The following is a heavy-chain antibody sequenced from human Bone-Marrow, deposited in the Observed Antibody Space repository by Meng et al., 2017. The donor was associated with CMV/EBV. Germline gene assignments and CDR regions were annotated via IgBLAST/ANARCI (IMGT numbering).Heavy chain of an antibody. J-gene: IGHJ4*02. CDR3: ARDLRFLEWVCQGHALDH. V-gene: IGHV1-18*01. CDR1: GYTFTNYG. Sequence: ASVKVSCQASGYTFTNYGFSWVRQAPGQGLEYMGWISAYNGDTKYAQKFQGRVTMTTDTSTSTVYMELRSLRSDDTAIYYCARDLRFLEWVCQGHALDHWGQGTLVTVSS. D-gene: IGHD3-3*01. CDR2: ISAYNGDT.